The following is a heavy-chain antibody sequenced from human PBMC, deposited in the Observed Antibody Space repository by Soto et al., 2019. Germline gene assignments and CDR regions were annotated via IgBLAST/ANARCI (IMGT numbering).Heavy chain of an antibody. CDR3: ATATSSSGHHGY. Sequence: QLQLQESGPGVVKPSQTLSLACIVSGGSFSSGGYYWSWIRQLPGKGLEWIGYIYYSGSTYYNPSLKSRFTISLDTSKNQFSLKLSSVTAADTAVYYCATATSSSGHHGYWGQGTLVTVSS. V-gene: IGHV4-31*03. D-gene: IGHD2-8*02. CDR1: GGSFSSGGYY. CDR2: IYYSGST. J-gene: IGHJ4*02.